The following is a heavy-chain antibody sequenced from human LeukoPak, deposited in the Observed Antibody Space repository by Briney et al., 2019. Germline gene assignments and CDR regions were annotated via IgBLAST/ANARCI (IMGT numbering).Heavy chain of an antibody. J-gene: IGHJ5*02. CDR1: GFTFSSYA. V-gene: IGHV1-69*01. CDR2: IIPIFGTA. CDR3: AHGYSSGLNWFDP. D-gene: IGHD6-19*01. Sequence: PGGSLRLSCAASGFTFSSYAMHWVRQAPGKGLEWMGGIIPIFGTANYAQKFQGRVTITADESTSTAYMELSSLRSEDTAVYYCAHGYSSGLNWFDPWGQGTLVTVSS.